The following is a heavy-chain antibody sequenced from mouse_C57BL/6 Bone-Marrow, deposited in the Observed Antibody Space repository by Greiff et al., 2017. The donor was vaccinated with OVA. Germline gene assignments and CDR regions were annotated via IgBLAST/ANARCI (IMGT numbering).Heavy chain of an antibody. D-gene: IGHD1-1*01. CDR1: GFTFSDFY. CDR3: ARDALYYGSLYWYFDV. J-gene: IGHJ1*03. Sequence: DVKLVESGGGLVQSGRSLRLSCATSGFTFSDFYMEWVRQAPGKGLEWIAASRNKANDYTTEYSASVKGRFIVSRDTSQSILYLQMNALRAEDTAIYYCARDALYYGSLYWYFDVWGTGTTVTVSS. V-gene: IGHV7-1*01. CDR2: SRNKANDYTT.